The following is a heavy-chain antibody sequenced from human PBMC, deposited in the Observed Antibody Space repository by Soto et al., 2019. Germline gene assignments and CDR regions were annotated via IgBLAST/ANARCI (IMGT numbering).Heavy chain of an antibody. V-gene: IGHV1-46*01. CDR3: ARGGAAAGTTDLYYYYYYGMDV. CDR1: GYTFTSYY. J-gene: IGHJ6*02. D-gene: IGHD6-13*01. CDR2: INPSGGST. Sequence: QVQLVQSGAEVKKPGASVKVSCKASGYTFTSYYMHWVRQAPGQGLEWMGIINPSGGSTSYAQKFQGRVTMTRDTSTSTVYMELSSLRSEDTAVYYCARGGAAAGTTDLYYYYYYGMDVWGQGTTVTVSS.